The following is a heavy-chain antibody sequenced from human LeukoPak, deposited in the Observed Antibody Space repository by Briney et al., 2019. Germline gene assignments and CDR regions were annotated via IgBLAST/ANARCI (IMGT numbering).Heavy chain of an antibody. V-gene: IGHV4-39*01. CDR1: GGSISNTLYY. J-gene: IGHJ4*02. CDR3: ARRRGFGEGYFDS. D-gene: IGHD3-10*01. Sequence: SETLSLTCTVSGGSISNTLYYWAWIRQPPGKGLESIGSIYYSRSTYYSPSLKSRVTISVDTSKNQFSLKLTSVTAADTAVYYCARRRGFGEGYFDSWGQGTLVTVSS. CDR2: IYYSRST.